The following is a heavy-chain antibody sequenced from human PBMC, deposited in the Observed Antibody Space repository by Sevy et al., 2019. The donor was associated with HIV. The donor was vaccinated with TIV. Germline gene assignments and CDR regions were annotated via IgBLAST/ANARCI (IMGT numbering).Heavy chain of an antibody. CDR1: RYTFTDYY. CDR2: INPNNGGT. J-gene: IGHJ6*02. Sequence: ASVKVSCKAARYTFTDYYVHWVRQGPGQGLEWMGWINPNNGGTKYAQRFQGRVTMTRDTSIKTAYMGLGSLTSDDTAVYYCARLTTMPTSDDYGMDVWGQGTTVTVSS. D-gene: IGHD4-17*01. V-gene: IGHV1-2*02. CDR3: ARLTTMPTSDDYGMDV.